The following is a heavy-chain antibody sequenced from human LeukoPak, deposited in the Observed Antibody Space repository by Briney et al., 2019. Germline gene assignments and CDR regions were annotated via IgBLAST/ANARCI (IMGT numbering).Heavy chain of an antibody. Sequence: PGRSLSLSCAASGFTFHDSAMHWVRQPPGKGLEWVSGISWNSITIIYADSVRGRFTISRDNAKNSLYLQMNSLRAEDTALYYCVRRGQVGAFDIWGQGTMVTISS. V-gene: IGHV3-9*01. CDR3: VRRGQVGAFDI. J-gene: IGHJ3*02. CDR1: GFTFHDSA. D-gene: IGHD3-10*01. CDR2: ISWNSITI.